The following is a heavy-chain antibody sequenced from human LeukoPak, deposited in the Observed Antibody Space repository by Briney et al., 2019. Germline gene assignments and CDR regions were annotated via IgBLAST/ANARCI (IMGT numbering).Heavy chain of an antibody. V-gene: IGHV3-21*01. CDR2: ISSTSTSI. Sequence: KSGGSLRLSCAASGFTFSSYSMIWVRQAPGKGLEWVSSISSTSTSINYADSVRGRFTISRDNAKNSLYLQMSSLRAEDTAVYYCARSLEVDPWGQGTLVTVSS. J-gene: IGHJ5*02. CDR3: ARSLEVDP. CDR1: GFTFSSYS.